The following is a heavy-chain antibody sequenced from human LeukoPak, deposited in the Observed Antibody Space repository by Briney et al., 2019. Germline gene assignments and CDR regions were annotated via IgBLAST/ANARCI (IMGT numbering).Heavy chain of an antibody. D-gene: IGHD4-11*01. Sequence: PGGSLRLSCAASGFTVSSNYMSWVRQAPGEGLEWVGFIRSKAYGGTTEYAASVKGRFTISRDDSKSIAYLQMNSLKTEDTAVYYCTRHDYSNSFFDYWGQGTLVTVSS. CDR2: IRSKAYGGTT. V-gene: IGHV3-49*04. CDR1: GFTVSSNY. CDR3: TRHDYSNSFFDY. J-gene: IGHJ4*02.